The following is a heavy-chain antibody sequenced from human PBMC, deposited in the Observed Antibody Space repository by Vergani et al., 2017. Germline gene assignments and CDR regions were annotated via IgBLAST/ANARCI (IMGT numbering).Heavy chain of an antibody. CDR1: GFTFSSYA. J-gene: IGHJ3*02. CDR2: ISGSGGST. CDR3: AKTPKDIVVVPAAPYVDI. Sequence: EVQLLESGGGLVQPGGSLRLSCAASGFTFSSYAMSWVRQAPGKGLEWVSAISGSGGSTYYADSVKGRFTISRDNSKNTLYLQMNSLRAEDTAVYYCAKTPKDIVVVPAAPYVDIWGQGTMVTVSS. D-gene: IGHD2-2*01. V-gene: IGHV3-23*01.